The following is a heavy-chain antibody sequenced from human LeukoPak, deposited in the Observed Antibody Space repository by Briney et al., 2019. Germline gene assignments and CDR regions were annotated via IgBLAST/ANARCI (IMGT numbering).Heavy chain of an antibody. Sequence: GGSLRLSCAAFGLTFSTYAMSWVRQAPGKGLEWVSAISGSAGSTNYADSVKGRFTISRDNFKNTLYLQMNSLRAEDTAVYYCAKDVSRILTGARNYFDSWGQGTLVTVSS. V-gene: IGHV3-23*01. CDR2: ISGSAGST. CDR3: AKDVSRILTGARNYFDS. J-gene: IGHJ4*02. D-gene: IGHD3-9*01. CDR1: GLTFSTYA.